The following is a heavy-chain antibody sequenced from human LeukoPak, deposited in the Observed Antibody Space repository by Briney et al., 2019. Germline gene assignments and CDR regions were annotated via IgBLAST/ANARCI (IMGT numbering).Heavy chain of an antibody. CDR1: GFSLSTNGVG. D-gene: IGHD2-2*01. CDR2: IYWNDDK. V-gene: IGHV2-5*01. Sequence: SGPTLVNPTQTLTLTCTFSGFSLSTNGVGVGWIRQPPGKALEWLALIYWNDDKRYSPSLKSRLTITKDTSKNQVVLTMTNMDPVDTATYYCAHRRGGYCSSTSCHGWSHFDYWGQGTLVTVSS. J-gene: IGHJ4*02. CDR3: AHRRGGYCSSTSCHGWSHFDY.